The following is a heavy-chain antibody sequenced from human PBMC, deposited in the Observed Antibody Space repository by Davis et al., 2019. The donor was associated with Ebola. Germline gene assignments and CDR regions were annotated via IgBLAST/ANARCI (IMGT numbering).Heavy chain of an antibody. V-gene: IGHV1-2*02. D-gene: IGHD2-2*01. CDR3: ARAGGYCSSTSCYDYYYYGMDV. Sequence: ASVKVSCKASGYTFTGYYMHWVRQAPGQGLEWMGWINPNSGGTNYAQKLQGRVTMTTDTSTSTAYMELRSLRSDDTAVYYCARAGGYCSSTSCYDYYYYGMDVWGQGTTVTVSS. CDR2: INPNSGGT. CDR1: GYTFTGYY. J-gene: IGHJ6*02.